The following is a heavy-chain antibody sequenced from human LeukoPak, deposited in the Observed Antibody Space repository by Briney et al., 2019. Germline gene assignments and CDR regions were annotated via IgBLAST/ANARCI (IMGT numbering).Heavy chain of an antibody. Sequence: ASVKVSCKASGGTFSSYTISWVRQAPGQGLEWMGRFIPILGIANYAQKFQGRVTITADKSTSTSYMELSSLRSEDTAVYSCARDYADIVVVPAAILNPYNWFDPWGQGTLVTVSS. CDR1: GGTFSSYT. CDR3: ARDYADIVVVPAAILNPYNWFDP. CDR2: FIPILGIA. D-gene: IGHD2-2*01. V-gene: IGHV1-69*04. J-gene: IGHJ5*02.